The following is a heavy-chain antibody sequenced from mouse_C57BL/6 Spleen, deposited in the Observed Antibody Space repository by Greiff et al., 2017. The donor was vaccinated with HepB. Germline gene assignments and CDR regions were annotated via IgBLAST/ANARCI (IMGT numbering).Heavy chain of an antibody. D-gene: IGHD1-1*02. J-gene: IGHJ1*03. Sequence: QVQLQQPGAELVMPGASVKLSCKASGYTFTSYWMHWVKQRPGQGLEWIGEIDPSDSYTNYNQKFKGKSTLTVDKSSSTAYMQLSSLTSEDSAVYYGARYGSSYWYFDVWGTGTTVTVSS. V-gene: IGHV1-69*01. CDR3: ARYGSSYWYFDV. CDR2: IDPSDSYT. CDR1: GYTFTSYW.